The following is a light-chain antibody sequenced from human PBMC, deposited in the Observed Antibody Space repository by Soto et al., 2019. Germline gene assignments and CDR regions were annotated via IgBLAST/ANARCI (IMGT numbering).Light chain of an antibody. CDR3: CSYAGSSTYV. Sequence: QSALTQPASVSGSPGQSITISCTGTSSDVGSYNLVSWYQQYPGKAPKLMIYEGSKRPSGVSHRFSGSKSGNTPSLTISGLQAEDVADYYCCSYAGSSTYVFGTGTKLTVL. CDR1: SSDVGSYNL. V-gene: IGLV2-23*01. CDR2: EGS. J-gene: IGLJ1*01.